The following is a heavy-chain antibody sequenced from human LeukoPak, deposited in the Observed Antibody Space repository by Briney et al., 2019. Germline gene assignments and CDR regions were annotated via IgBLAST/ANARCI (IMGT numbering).Heavy chain of an antibody. CDR1: GFTFSSYW. CDR3: ARDQRYCSSSSCPWEPFDY. V-gene: IGHV3-7*05. Sequence: HPGGSLRLSCAAFGFTFSSYWMSWVRQAPGKGLEWVANIKQDGSEKYYVDSVKGRFTISRDNAKNSLYLQMNSLRAEDTAVYYCARDQRYCSSSSCPWEPFDYWGQGTLVTVSS. CDR2: IKQDGSEK. J-gene: IGHJ4*02. D-gene: IGHD2-2*01.